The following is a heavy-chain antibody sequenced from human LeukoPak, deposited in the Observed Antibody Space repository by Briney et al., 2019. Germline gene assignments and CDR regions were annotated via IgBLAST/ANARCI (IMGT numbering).Heavy chain of an antibody. D-gene: IGHD1/OR15-1a*01. CDR2: IYHSGIT. CDR1: GGSISSTNYY. Sequence: SETLSLTCTVSGGSISSTNYYWGWIRQPPGKGLEWIGEIYHSGITKYNPSLKSRVTLSVDKSRNQFSLKVNSVTAADTAVYYCVGTIRTSWFDPWGQGTLVTVYS. CDR3: VGTIRTSWFDP. V-gene: IGHV4-39*07. J-gene: IGHJ5*02.